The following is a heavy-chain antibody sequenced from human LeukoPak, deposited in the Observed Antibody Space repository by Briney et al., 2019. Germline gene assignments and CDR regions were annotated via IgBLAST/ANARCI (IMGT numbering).Heavy chain of an antibody. CDR1: GGSISSGSYY. CDR3: ARRGFGASDFDY. J-gene: IGHJ4*02. CDR2: IYYSGST. D-gene: IGHD3-10*01. Sequence: PSQTLSLTCTVSGGSISSGSYYWSWIRQPPGKGLEWIGYIYYSGSTNYNPSLKSRVTISVDTSKNQFSLKLSSVTAADTAVYYCARRGFGASDFDYWGQGTLVTVSS. V-gene: IGHV4-61*01.